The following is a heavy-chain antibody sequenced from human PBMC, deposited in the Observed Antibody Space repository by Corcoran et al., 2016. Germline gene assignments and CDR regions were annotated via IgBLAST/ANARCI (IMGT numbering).Heavy chain of an antibody. Sequence: EQQQQWGAGLLKPSETLSLTCAVYGGSFSGYYWSWIRQPPGKGLEWIGEINHSGSTNYNPSLKSRVTISVDTSKNQFSLKLSSVTTADTAVYYCARGGGRRYFDLWGRGTLVTVSS. CDR2: INHSGST. D-gene: IGHD2-15*01. J-gene: IGHJ2*01. V-gene: IGHV4-34*01. CDR3: ARGGGRRYFDL. CDR1: GGSFSGYY.